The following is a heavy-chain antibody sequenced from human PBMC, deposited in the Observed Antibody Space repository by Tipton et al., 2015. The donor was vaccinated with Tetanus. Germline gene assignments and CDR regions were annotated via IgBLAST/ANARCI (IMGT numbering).Heavy chain of an antibody. CDR2: IYTSGST. J-gene: IGHJ3*02. CDR3: ARGRRIQLWNDAFDI. D-gene: IGHD5-18*01. CDR1: GGSISSYY. V-gene: IGHV4-4*07. Sequence: TLSLTCTVSGGSISSYYWSWIRQPAGKGLEWIGRIYTSGSTNYNPSLKSRVTMSVDTSKNQFSPKLSSVTAADTAVYYCARGRRIQLWNDAFDIWGQGTLVAVSS.